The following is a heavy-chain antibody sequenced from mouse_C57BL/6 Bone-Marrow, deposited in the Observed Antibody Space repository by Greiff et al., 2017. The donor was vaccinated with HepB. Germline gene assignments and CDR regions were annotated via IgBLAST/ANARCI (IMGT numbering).Heavy chain of an antibody. J-gene: IGHJ3*01. V-gene: IGHV1-81*01. CDR2: IYPRSGNT. D-gene: IGHD2-1*01. CDR1: GYTFTSYG. Sequence: QVQLQQSGAELARPGASVKLSCKASGYTFTSYGISWVKQRTGQGLEWIGEIYPRSGNTYYNEKFKGKATLTADKSSSTAYMELRSLTSEDSAVYFCAEIYYGNYVRFAYWGQGTLVTVSA. CDR3: AEIYYGNYVRFAY.